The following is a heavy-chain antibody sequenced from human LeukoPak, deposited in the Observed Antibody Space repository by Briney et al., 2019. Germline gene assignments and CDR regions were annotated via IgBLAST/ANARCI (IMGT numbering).Heavy chain of an antibody. V-gene: IGHV1-18*01. CDR2: ISAYNGNT. Sequence: GASVEVSCTASGYTFTSYGISWVRQAPGQGLEWMGWISAYNGNTNYAQKLQGRVTMTTDTSTSTAYMELRSLRSDDTAVYYCARDETFDYYYGMDVWGQGTTVTVSS. CDR3: ARDETFDYYYGMDV. J-gene: IGHJ6*02. CDR1: GYTFTSYG.